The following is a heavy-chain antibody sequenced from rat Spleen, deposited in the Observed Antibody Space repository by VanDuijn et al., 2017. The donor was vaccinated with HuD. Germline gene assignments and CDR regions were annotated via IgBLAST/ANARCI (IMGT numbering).Heavy chain of an antibody. D-gene: IGHD1-5*01. J-gene: IGHJ4*01. CDR2: IWGNGSP. Sequence: QVQLKESGPGLVQPSQTLSLTCTVSGFSLTSFHVTWVRQPPGKGLEWMGGIWGNGSPNYNSALKSRLRISRDTSKSQVFLKMNSLQTEDTAIYFCTRNRYRYTSGYVMDAWGQGTSVTVSS. V-gene: IGHV2-13*01. CDR1: GFSLTSFH. CDR3: TRNRYRYTSGYVMDA.